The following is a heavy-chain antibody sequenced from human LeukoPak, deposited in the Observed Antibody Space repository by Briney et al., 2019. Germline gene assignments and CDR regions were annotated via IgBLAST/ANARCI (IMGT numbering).Heavy chain of an antibody. J-gene: IGHJ4*02. CDR1: GYTFTSYD. D-gene: IGHD3-3*01. V-gene: IGHV1-8*01. CDR2: MNPNSGNT. Sequence: ASVKVSCKASGYTFTSYDINWVRQATGQGLERMGWMNPNSGNTGYAQKFQGRVTMTRNTSISTAYMELSSLRSEDTAVYYCARGLLYDFWSGYYTPFDYWGQGTLVTVSS. CDR3: ARGLLYDFWSGYYTPFDY.